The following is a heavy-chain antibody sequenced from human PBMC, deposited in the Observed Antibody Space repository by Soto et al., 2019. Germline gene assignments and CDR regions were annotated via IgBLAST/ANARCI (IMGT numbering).Heavy chain of an antibody. D-gene: IGHD6-6*01. CDR3: ARDYPPIFFGFAAMSIAARLGGGEYYYYGMDV. CDR1: GYTFTSYG. V-gene: IGHV1-18*04. Sequence: ASVKVSCKASGYTFTSYGISWVRQAPGQGLEWMGWISAYNGNTNYAQKLQGRVTMTTDTSTSTAYMELRSLRSDDTAVYYCARDYPPIFFGFAAMSIAARLGGGEYYYYGMDVWGQGTTVTVSS. J-gene: IGHJ6*02. CDR2: ISAYNGNT.